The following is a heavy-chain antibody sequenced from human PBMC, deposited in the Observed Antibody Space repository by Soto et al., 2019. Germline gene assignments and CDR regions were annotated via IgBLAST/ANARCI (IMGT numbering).Heavy chain of an antibody. D-gene: IGHD3-3*01. CDR3: ARALEWFELES. CDR2: IYYSGST. V-gene: IGHV4-31*03. J-gene: IGHJ3*01. Sequence: QVQLQESGPGLVKPSQTLSLTCTVSGGSISSGGYSWSWIRQHPGKGPEWIGYIYYSGSTYYNPSLKSRVTISVDTSKNQFSLKLSSVTAADTAVYYCARALEWFELESWGQGTMVTVSS. CDR1: GGSISSGGYS.